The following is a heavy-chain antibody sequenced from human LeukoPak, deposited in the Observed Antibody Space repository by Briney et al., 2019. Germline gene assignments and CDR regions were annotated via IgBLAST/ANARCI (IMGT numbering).Heavy chain of an antibody. J-gene: IGHJ4*02. V-gene: IGHV4-59*08. Sequence: SETLSLTCTVSGGSISSYYWSWIRQPPGQGLEWIGYIYYSGSTNYNPSLKSRVTISVDTSKNQFSLKLSSVTAADTAVYYCARVDIDSSGYYFFDYWGQGTLVTVSS. CDR2: IYYSGST. CDR1: GGSISSYY. CDR3: ARVDIDSSGYYFFDY. D-gene: IGHD3-22*01.